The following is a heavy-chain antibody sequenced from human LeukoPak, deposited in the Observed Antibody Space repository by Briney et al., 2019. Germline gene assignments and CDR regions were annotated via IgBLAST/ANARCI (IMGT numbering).Heavy chain of an antibody. D-gene: IGHD3-10*01. CDR2: INQDGSEK. CDR3: ARDGPMAGIYFDY. V-gene: IGHV3-7*01. Sequence: PGGSLRLSCVASGFTVSSSYMSWVRQAPGKGLEWMANINQDGSEKYYVDSVKGRFTISRDNAKNSLYLQMNSLRAEDTAIYYCARDGPMAGIYFDYWGQGALVTVSS. CDR1: GFTVSSSY. J-gene: IGHJ4*02.